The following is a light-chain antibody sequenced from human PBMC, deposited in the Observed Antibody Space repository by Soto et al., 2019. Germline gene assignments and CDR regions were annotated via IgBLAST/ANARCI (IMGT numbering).Light chain of an antibody. V-gene: IGLV2-8*01. CDR2: EVS. J-gene: IGLJ3*02. CDR1: SSDVGAYKY. CDR3: TSYVGNNIWV. Sequence: QSALTQPPSASGSPGQSVTISCTGTSSDVGAYKYVSWYQQYPGKARKLMIYEVSKRPSGVPDRFSGSKSGIRASLTVSGLQAEDEADYYCTSYVGNNIWVFGGGTKLTVL.